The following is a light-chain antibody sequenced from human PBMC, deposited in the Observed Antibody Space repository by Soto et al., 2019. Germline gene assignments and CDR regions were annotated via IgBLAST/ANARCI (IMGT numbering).Light chain of an antibody. CDR2: GNN. Sequence: QAVVTQSPSVSGAPGQRVSISCTGTSSNIGAGFDVHWYQQLPATAPKLLIYGNNNRPSGVPDRFSGSKSGTSASLAITGLQAEDEADYYCQSYDTNLSGGSVFVTGTKVTVL. CDR3: QSYDTNLSGGSV. CDR1: SSNIGAGFD. V-gene: IGLV1-40*01. J-gene: IGLJ1*01.